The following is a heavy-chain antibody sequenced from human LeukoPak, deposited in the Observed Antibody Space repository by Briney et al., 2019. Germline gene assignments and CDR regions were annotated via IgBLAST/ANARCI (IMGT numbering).Heavy chain of an antibody. CDR3: ARANWSGYYLYNNWFDP. CDR1: GGSISSSSYY. V-gene: IGHV4-39*01. J-gene: IGHJ5*02. Sequence: SETLSLTCTVSGGSISSSSYYWGWIRQPPGKGLEWIGSIYYSGSTYYNPSLKSRVTISVDTSKNQFSLKLSSVTAADTAVYYCARANWSGYYLYNNWFDPWGQGTLVTVSS. CDR2: IYYSGST. D-gene: IGHD3-3*01.